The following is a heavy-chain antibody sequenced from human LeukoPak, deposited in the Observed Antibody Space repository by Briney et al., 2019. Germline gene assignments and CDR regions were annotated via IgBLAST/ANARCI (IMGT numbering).Heavy chain of an antibody. J-gene: IGHJ3*02. D-gene: IGHD3-16*02. CDR1: GFTFSSYS. CDR3: ARVSAGVIGMKDVFDI. Sequence: GGSLRLSCAASGFTFSSYSMNWVRQAPGKGLEWVSYISSSISITYYADSVEGRFTISRDNAKNSLYLQMNSLRAEDTAVYYCARVSAGVIGMKDVFDIWGQGTRVTVSS. CDR2: ISSSISIT. V-gene: IGHV3-48*01.